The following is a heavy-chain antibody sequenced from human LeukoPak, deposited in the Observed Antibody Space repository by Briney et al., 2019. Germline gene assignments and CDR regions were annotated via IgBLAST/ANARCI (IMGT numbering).Heavy chain of an antibody. D-gene: IGHD4-11*01. V-gene: IGHV4-59*01. CDR3: ARGLTTQTTNWFDP. Sequence: SETLSLTCDVSGGSIRSYYWRWVRQPPGKGLEWIGYIHYSGSTKYNPSLESRVSLSVDTSRTQFSLRLTSVTAADTAMYYWARGLTTQTTNWFDPWGQGTLVTVSS. CDR2: IHYSGST. CDR1: GGSIRSYY. J-gene: IGHJ5*02.